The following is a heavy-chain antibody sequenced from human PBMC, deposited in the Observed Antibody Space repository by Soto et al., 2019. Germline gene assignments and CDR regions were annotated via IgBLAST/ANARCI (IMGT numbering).Heavy chain of an antibody. CDR1: GLTFSSYS. Sequence: EVQLVESGGGLVQPGGSLRLSCAASGLTFSSYSMNWVRQAPGKGLEWVSYISSSSSTIYYADSVKGRFTISRDNAKNSLYLQMNSLRAEDTAVYYCARDASATYYDFWSGYLDVWGKGTTVTVSS. D-gene: IGHD3-3*01. J-gene: IGHJ6*03. CDR3: ARDASATYYDFWSGYLDV. CDR2: ISSSSSTI. V-gene: IGHV3-48*01.